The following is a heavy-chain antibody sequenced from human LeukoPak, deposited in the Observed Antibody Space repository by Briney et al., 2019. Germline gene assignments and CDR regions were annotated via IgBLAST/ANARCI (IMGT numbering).Heavy chain of an antibody. CDR3: ARDSGGGNFDF. D-gene: IGHD4-23*01. Sequence: GGSLRLSCAASGFTFSDYYMNWLRQSPEKGLEWVSYISSSSGTIYYADSVKDRFISSRDNAKNSLYLQMNSLRAEDTAVYYCARDSGGGNFDFWGQGALVTVSS. CDR1: GFTFSDYY. J-gene: IGHJ4*02. CDR2: ISSSSGTI. V-gene: IGHV3-11*01.